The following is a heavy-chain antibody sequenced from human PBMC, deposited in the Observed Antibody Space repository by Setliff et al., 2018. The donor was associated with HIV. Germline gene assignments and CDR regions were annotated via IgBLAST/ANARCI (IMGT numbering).Heavy chain of an antibody. Sequence: SETLSLTCTVSGGSMRSGGYYWNWIRQPAGKGLEWIGYIYTSGTTEYNDSFKSRVTISLDASKNRVSLNLTSVTAADTAVYYCARAPGTSMIVLVTHVAFDIWGQGTMVTVSS. CDR1: GGSMRSGGYY. D-gene: IGHD3-22*01. CDR2: IYTSGTT. CDR3: ARAPGTSMIVLVTHVAFDI. J-gene: IGHJ3*02. V-gene: IGHV4-61*09.